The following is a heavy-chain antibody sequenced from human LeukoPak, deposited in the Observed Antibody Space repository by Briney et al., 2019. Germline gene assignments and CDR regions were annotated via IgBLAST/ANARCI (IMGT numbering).Heavy chain of an antibody. J-gene: IGHJ4*02. CDR1: GFSFSNAW. CDR2: IKSVSDGETT. D-gene: IGHD3-10*01. Sequence: PGGSLRLSCAVSGFSFSNAWMNWVRQAPGKGLECVGRIKSVSDGETTDYAAPVKGRFTISRDDSRSTLYLQMHSLRTEDTAVYYCTTLWLGPEYWGQGTLSPSPQ. CDR3: TTLWLGPEY. V-gene: IGHV3-15*01.